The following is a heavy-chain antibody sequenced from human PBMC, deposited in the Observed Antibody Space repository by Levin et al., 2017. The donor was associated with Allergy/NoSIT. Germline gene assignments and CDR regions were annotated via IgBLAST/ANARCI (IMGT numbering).Heavy chain of an antibody. CDR3: AGYDTSGSTY. CDR2: IYSGGST. CDR1: GFTVSSNY. V-gene: IGHV3-53*01. Sequence: LSLTCAASGFTVSSNYMSWVRQAPGKGLEWVSVIYSGGSTYYADSVKGRFTISRDNSKNTLYLQMNSLRAEDTAVYYCAGYDTSGSTYWGQGTLVTVSS. J-gene: IGHJ4*02. D-gene: IGHD3-22*01.